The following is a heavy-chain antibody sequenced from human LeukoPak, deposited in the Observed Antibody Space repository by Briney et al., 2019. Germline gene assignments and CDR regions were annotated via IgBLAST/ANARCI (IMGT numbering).Heavy chain of an antibody. CDR2: ISSSSSYI. V-gene: IGHV3-21*01. Sequence: GGSLRLSCAASGFTFSSYAMTWVRQAPGKGLEWVSSISSSSSYIYYADSVKGRFTISRDNAKNSLYLQMNSLRAEDTAVYYCARAYSSSTHDYWGQGTLVTVSS. D-gene: IGHD6-13*01. J-gene: IGHJ4*02. CDR1: GFTFSSYA. CDR3: ARAYSSSTHDY.